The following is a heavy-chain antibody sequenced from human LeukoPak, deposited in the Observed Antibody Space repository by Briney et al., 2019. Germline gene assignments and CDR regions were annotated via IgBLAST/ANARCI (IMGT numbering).Heavy chain of an antibody. D-gene: IGHD3-10*01. J-gene: IGHJ4*02. V-gene: IGHV4-39*07. Sequence: SETLSLTCTVSGASISSSSYFWGWIRQPPGKGLEWVGSIYYSGNTYYNPSLKSRVTISVDTSKNQFSLKLSSVTAADTAVYYCARLQDYYGSGNFDYWGQGTLVTVSS. CDR2: IYYSGNT. CDR3: ARLQDYYGSGNFDY. CDR1: GASISSSSYF.